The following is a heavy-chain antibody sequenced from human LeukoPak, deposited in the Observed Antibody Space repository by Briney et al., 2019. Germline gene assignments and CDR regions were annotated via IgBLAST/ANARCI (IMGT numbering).Heavy chain of an antibody. J-gene: IGHJ5*02. CDR3: ARGADCDYGNWFDT. CDR1: GFTVSSDY. Sequence: GGSLRPSCAASGFTVSSDYMTWVRQAPGKGLEWVSVIYSGGSTYYADSVKGRFTISRNNPKNTLYLQMSSLRAEDTAVYYCARGADCDYGNWFDTWGQGTLVTVSS. CDR2: IYSGGST. V-gene: IGHV3-53*04. D-gene: IGHD4-17*01.